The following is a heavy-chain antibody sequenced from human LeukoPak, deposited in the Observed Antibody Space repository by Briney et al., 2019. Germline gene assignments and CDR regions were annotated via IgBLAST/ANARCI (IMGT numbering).Heavy chain of an antibody. CDR3: AKDRGAAADFDY. Sequence: PGGSLRLSCAASGITFSSYAMSWVGQSPGKGLEWVSGIRSSGEITSYADSVKGRFTISRDNSKNTLFLQMNSLRAEDTAVYYCAKDRGAAADFDYWGQGTLVTVSS. CDR2: IRSSGEIT. J-gene: IGHJ4*02. CDR1: GITFSSYA. V-gene: IGHV3-23*01. D-gene: IGHD6-13*01.